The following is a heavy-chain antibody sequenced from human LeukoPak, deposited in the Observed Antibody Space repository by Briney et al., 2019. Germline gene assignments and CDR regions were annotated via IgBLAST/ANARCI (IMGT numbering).Heavy chain of an antibody. CDR1: GFTFSSYS. D-gene: IGHD2-15*01. CDR3: ARDRPGYCSGGSCSPPA. V-gene: IGHV3-21*01. Sequence: GGSLRLSCAASGFTFSSYSMNWVRQAPGKGLEWVSSISSSSSYIYYADSVKGRFTISRDNAKNSLYLQMNSLRAEDTAVYYCARDRPGYCSGGSCSPPAWGQGTPVTVSS. J-gene: IGHJ4*02. CDR2: ISSSSSYI.